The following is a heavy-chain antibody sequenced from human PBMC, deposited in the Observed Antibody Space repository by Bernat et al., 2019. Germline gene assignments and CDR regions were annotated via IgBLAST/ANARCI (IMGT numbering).Heavy chain of an antibody. CDR1: GFTFGNYA. CDR2: IGGRGGSK. J-gene: IGHJ6*03. V-gene: IGHV3-23*01. Sequence: EVQLLESGGGLVQPGGSLRLSCAASGFTFGNYAMTWVRPAPGKGLEWVSGIGGRGGSKYSNEPLKGRFTISSDKSKNTLYLQLNSLRAKDTAVYYCAKGLGGNGDFYYYMDVWGKGTPVTVSS. D-gene: IGHD3-10*01. CDR3: AKGLGGNGDFYYYMDV.